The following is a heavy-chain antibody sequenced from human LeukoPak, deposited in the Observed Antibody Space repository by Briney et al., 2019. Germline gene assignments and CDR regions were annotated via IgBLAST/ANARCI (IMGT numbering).Heavy chain of an antibody. D-gene: IGHD2-21*01. CDR2: MSPSGST. CDR1: GGSISGDH. J-gene: IGHJ3*02. V-gene: IGHV4-59*01. CDR3: AKDRSINAFDI. Sequence: SETLSLTCTVSGGSISGDHWSWIRQPPGKGLEWIGYMSPSGSTNYNPSLKSRGTIFRDTSKNQFFLKLSAVTAADTAVYYCAKDRSINAFDIWGQGTVVTVS.